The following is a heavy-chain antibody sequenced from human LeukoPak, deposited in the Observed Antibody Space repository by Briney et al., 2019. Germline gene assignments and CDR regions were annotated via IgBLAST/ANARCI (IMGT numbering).Heavy chain of an antibody. J-gene: IGHJ4*02. CDR1: GDSISSSDSY. Sequence: SETLSLTCSVSGDSISSSDSYWGWIRQPPGKGLEWIGTISYGGSTYYNPSLQSRVAISADTSKNQFSLKLNSVTAADTAVYYCARHFGFWGQGTLVTVSS. CDR2: ISYGGST. V-gene: IGHV4-39*01. CDR3: ARHFGF.